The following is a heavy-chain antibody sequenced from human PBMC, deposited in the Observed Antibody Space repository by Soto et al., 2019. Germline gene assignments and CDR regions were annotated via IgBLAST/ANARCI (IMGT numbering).Heavy chain of an antibody. CDR3: AREIIPLTTDWYFDL. CDR1: GGSISGGVYY. V-gene: IGHV4-30-4*01. CDR2: LFDSGST. Sequence: QVQLQESGPGLVKPSQTLSLTCTVSGGSISGGVYYWSWIRQPPGKGLVWIGYLFDSGSTYYNPSLKSRVIISVDTSKNQSSLRLSSVTAADTAVYYCAREIIPLTTDWYFDLWGRGTLVTVSS. J-gene: IGHJ2*01. D-gene: IGHD4-17*01.